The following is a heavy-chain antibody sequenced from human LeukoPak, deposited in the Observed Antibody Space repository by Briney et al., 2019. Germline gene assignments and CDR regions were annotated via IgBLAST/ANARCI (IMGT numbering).Heavy chain of an antibody. Sequence: PSETLSLTCTVSGGSISSGGYYWSWIRQHPGKGLEWIGYIYYSGSTCYNPSLKSRVTISVDTSKNQFSLKLSSVTAADAAVYYCARALDSSGYSVNFDYWGQGTLVTVSS. D-gene: IGHD3-22*01. CDR2: IYYSGST. J-gene: IGHJ4*02. V-gene: IGHV4-31*03. CDR3: ARALDSSGYSVNFDY. CDR1: GGSISSGGYY.